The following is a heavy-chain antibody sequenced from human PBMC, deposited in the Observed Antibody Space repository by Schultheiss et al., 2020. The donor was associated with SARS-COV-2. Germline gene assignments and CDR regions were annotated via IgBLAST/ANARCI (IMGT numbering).Heavy chain of an antibody. J-gene: IGHJ6*03. CDR3: AVAARENYYYYYMDV. Sequence: GGSLRLSCAASGFTFSSYGMHWVRQAPGKGLEWVAVIWYDGSNKYYADSVKGRFTISRDNSKNTLYLQMNSLRAEDTAVYYCAVAARENYYYYYMDVWGKGTTVTVSS. V-gene: IGHV3-33*01. CDR1: GFTFSSYG. CDR2: IWYDGSNK. D-gene: IGHD6-6*01.